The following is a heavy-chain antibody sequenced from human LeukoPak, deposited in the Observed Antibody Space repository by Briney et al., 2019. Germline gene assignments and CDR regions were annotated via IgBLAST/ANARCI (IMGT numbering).Heavy chain of an antibody. D-gene: IGHD3-22*01. CDR1: GFTFSSYW. V-gene: IGHV3-74*01. CDR3: ARDFHYYDSSGYYVSSGY. Sequence: GGSLRLSCAASGFTFSSYWMHWVRQAPGKGLVWVSRINTDGSSTSYADSVKGRFTISRDNAKNTLYLQMNSLRAEDTAVYYCARDFHYYDSSGYYVSSGYWGQGTLVTVSS. CDR2: INTDGSST. J-gene: IGHJ4*02.